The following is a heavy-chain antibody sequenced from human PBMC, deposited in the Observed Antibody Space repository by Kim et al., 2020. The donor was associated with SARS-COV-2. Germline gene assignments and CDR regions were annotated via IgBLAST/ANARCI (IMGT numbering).Heavy chain of an antibody. J-gene: IGHJ4*02. CDR2: IYSGGST. CDR1: GFTVSSNY. V-gene: IGHV3-53*01. Sequence: GGSLRLSCAASGFTVSSNYMSWVRQAPGKGLEWVSVIYSGGSTYYADSVKGRFTISRDNSKNTLYLQMNSLRAEDTAVYYCARIQYYDYVWGSKPLGNDYWGQGTLVTVSS. CDR3: ARIQYYDYVWGSKPLGNDY. D-gene: IGHD3-16*01.